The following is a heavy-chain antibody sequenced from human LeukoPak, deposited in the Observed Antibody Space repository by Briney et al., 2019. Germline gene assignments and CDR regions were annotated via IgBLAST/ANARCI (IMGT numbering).Heavy chain of an antibody. D-gene: IGHD1-26*01. Sequence: GGSLRLSCAVSGLTVSGNFMSWVRQALGKGPEWVSVIYTSGITYYADSVRGRFTISRDNSKNTLYLQMDSLTAEDTAVYYCAKEDAGGTYSFDYWGQGTLVTVSS. V-gene: IGHV3-66*01. J-gene: IGHJ4*02. CDR3: AKEDAGGTYSFDY. CDR1: GLTVSGNF. CDR2: IYTSGIT.